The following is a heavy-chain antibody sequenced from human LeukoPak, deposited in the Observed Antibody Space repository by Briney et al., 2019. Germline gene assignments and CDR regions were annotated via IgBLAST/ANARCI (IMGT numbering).Heavy chain of an antibody. J-gene: IGHJ5*02. Sequence: SETLSLTCIVSNGSISSSSYYWGWIRQPPGKGLEWIGSVSYSGSTSYNPSLKSRVAISADTPKNQFSLKLSSVTAADTAVYYCARQGLLLTSVNYFDPWGQGTLVTVSS. CDR1: NGSISSSSYY. V-gene: IGHV4-39*01. CDR3: ARQGLLLTSVNYFDP. D-gene: IGHD3-10*01. CDR2: VSYSGST.